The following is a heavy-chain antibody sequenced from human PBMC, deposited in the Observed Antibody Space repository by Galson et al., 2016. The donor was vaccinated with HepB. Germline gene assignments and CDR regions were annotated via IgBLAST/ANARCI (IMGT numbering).Heavy chain of an antibody. CDR1: GDSTSSGSYY. CDR3: ARGITPFLRFDP. V-gene: IGHV4-61*09. CDR2: ISTSGRT. Sequence: TLSLTCAVSGDSTSSGSYYWSWIRRPAGEGLERIGHISTSGRTKYNPSLKDRVTISLDTSKNQFSLSLNSVTAADTAVYYCARGITPFLRFDPWGQGTLVTVSS. J-gene: IGHJ5*02.